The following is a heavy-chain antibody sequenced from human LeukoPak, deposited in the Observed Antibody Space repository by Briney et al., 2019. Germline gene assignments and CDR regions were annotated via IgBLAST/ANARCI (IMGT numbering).Heavy chain of an antibody. CDR3: ARDSSVAGTDY. CDR1: GFMFSTYW. Sequence: GGSLRLSCAASGFMFSTYWMTWVRQAPGKGLEWVANIKRDGSVKNYVDSVKGRFTISRDNAKNSLYLQMSSLRAEDTAVYYCARDSSVAGTDYWGQGTLVTVSS. D-gene: IGHD6-19*01. CDR2: IKRDGSVK. J-gene: IGHJ4*02. V-gene: IGHV3-7*01.